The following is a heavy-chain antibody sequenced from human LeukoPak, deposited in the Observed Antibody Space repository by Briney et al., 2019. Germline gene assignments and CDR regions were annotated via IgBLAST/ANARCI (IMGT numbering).Heavy chain of an antibody. CDR3: AREGELEEMATITGAFDI. J-gene: IGHJ3*02. D-gene: IGHD5-24*01. CDR2: ISSSSSYI. V-gene: IGHV3-21*01. CDR1: GFTFSSYS. Sequence: GGSLRLSCAASGFTFSSYSMNWVRQAPGKGLEGVSSISSSSSYIYYADSVKARFTISRDNAKNSLYLQMSSLRAEDTAVYYCAREGELEEMATITGAFDIWGQGTMVTVSS.